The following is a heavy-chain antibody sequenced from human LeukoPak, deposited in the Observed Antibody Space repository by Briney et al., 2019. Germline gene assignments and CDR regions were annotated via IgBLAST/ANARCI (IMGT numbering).Heavy chain of an antibody. V-gene: IGHV3-9*01. CDR1: GFTFDDYA. D-gene: IGHD2-15*01. Sequence: PGRSLRLSCAASGFTFDDYAMHWVRQAPGKGLEWVSGISWNSGSIGYADSVKGRFTISRDNAKNSLYLQMNSLRAEDTAVYYCARDVGVVVAAQLDYWGQGTLVTVSS. J-gene: IGHJ4*02. CDR2: ISWNSGSI. CDR3: ARDVGVVVAAQLDY.